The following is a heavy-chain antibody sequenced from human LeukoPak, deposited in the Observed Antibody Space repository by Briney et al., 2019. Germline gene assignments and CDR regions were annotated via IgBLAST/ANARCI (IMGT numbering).Heavy chain of an antibody. CDR2: IYYSGTT. V-gene: IGHV4-39*01. CDR1: GGSISSSHYY. Sequence: SETLSLTCTVSGGSISSSHYYWGWIRQSPGKGLEWIGSIYYSGTTYYNPSLESRVTISDDTSKNRFSLMLTSLTAADTAVYYCARQSSDYYYYYIDVSGEGTTVIVSS. CDR3: ARQSSDYYYYYIDV. J-gene: IGHJ6*03.